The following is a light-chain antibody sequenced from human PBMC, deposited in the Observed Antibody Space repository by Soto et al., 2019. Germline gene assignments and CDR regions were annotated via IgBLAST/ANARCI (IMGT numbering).Light chain of an antibody. CDR2: DAS. V-gene: IGKV3-11*01. J-gene: IGKJ4*01. Sequence: EIVLTQSPATLSLSPGERATLSCRASQSVSSYLAWYQQKPGQAPRLLIYDASNRATGIPARFSGSGSGTDFSLTISSLEPEDFAVYYCQHRSNWPLTFGGGTKVEIK. CDR1: QSVSSY. CDR3: QHRSNWPLT.